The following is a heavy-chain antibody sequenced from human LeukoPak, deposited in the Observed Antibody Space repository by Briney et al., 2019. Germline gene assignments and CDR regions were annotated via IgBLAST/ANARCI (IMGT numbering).Heavy chain of an antibody. D-gene: IGHD3-3*01. CDR3: ARVGNPLVTVFAWFDP. J-gene: IGHJ5*02. CDR1: GGSISSSSYY. Sequence: SETLSLTCTVSGGSISSSSYYWGWIRQPPGKGLEWIGSIYYSGSTYYNPSLKSRVTISVDTSKNQFSLKLSSVTAADTAVYYCARVGNPLVTVFAWFDPWGQGTLVTVSS. V-gene: IGHV4-39*07. CDR2: IYYSGST.